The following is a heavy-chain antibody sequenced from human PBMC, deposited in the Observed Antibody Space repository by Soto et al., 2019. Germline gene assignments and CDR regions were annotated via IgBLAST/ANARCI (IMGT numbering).Heavy chain of an antibody. J-gene: IGHJ5*02. V-gene: IGHV3-21*01. D-gene: IGHD6-13*01. CDR2: ISSNSAYI. Sequence: GALRLSGAASVFTFRSFTMNWVRQAPGKGLEWVSTISSNSAYIYYTDALRGRFTISRDNAKNSLHLQMNGLRAEDTAVYYCTRDASRDSSARGWFDPWGPGTLVTVS. CDR3: TRDASRDSSARGWFDP. CDR1: VFTFRSFT.